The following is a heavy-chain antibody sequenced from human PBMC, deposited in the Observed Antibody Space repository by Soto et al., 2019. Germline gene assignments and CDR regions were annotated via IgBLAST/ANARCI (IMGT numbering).Heavy chain of an antibody. CDR1: GGTFSSYA. J-gene: IGHJ6*02. V-gene: IGHV1-69*12. CDR3: ATPIPRDGYKPYYYGMDV. Sequence: QVQLVQSGAEVKKPGSSVKVSCKASGGTFSSYAISWVRQAPGQGLEWMGGIIPIFGTANYAQKFQGRVTITADESTSTAYMELSSLRSEDTAVYYCATPIPRDGYKPYYYGMDVWGQGTTVTVSS. CDR2: IIPIFGTA. D-gene: IGHD5-12*01.